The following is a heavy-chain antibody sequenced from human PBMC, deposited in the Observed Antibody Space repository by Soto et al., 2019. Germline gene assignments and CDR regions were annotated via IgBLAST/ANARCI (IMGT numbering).Heavy chain of an antibody. Sequence: GGSLRLSCAASGFTFSSYAMHWVRQAPGKGLEWVAVISYDGSNKYYADSVKGRFTISRDNSKNTLYLQMNSLRAEDTAVYYCDQHTGQYDSSGNGYWGQGTLVTVSS. D-gene: IGHD3-22*01. CDR1: GFTFSSYA. CDR3: DQHTGQYDSSGNGY. CDR2: ISYDGSNK. V-gene: IGHV3-30-3*01. J-gene: IGHJ4*02.